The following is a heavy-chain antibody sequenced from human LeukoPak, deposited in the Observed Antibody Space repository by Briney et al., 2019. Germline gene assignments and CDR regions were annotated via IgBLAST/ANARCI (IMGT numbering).Heavy chain of an antibody. J-gene: IGHJ4*02. CDR3: ARGRAAPDY. D-gene: IGHD6-13*01. CDR1: GFSAGTNY. V-gene: IGHV3-53*01. CDR2: IYSGGST. Sequence: PGGSLRLSCAVSGFSAGTNYMSWVRQAPGKGLEWVSVIYSGGSTYYADSVKGRFTISGDNSKTTLYLQMNSLRGEGTAVYYCARGRAAPDYWGEGTLVTV.